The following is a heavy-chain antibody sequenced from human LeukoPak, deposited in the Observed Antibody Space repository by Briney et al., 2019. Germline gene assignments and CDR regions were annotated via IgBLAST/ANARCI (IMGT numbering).Heavy chain of an antibody. Sequence: PSETLSLTCAVYGGSFSGYDWSWIRQPPGKGLEWIGETNHSGSTNYNPSLKSRVTISVDTSKNQFSLKLSSVTAADTAVYYCARGLTYYDILTGYYNPGFWFDPWGQGTLVTVSS. CDR2: TNHSGST. CDR1: GGSFSGYD. D-gene: IGHD3-9*01. CDR3: ARGLTYYDILTGYYNPGFWFDP. V-gene: IGHV4-34*01. J-gene: IGHJ5*02.